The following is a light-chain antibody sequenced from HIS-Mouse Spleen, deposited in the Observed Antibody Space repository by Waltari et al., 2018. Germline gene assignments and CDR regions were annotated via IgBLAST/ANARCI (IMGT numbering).Light chain of an antibody. J-gene: IGLJ3*02. V-gene: IGLV2-23*01. CDR2: EGS. CDR1: SSDVGSYNL. CDR3: CSYAGSSTWV. Sequence: QSALTQPASVSGSPGQSITISCTGTSSDVGSYNLVSWYQQHPGKAPKLSIYEGSKRPLGVSNRFPGSKSGNTASLTISGLQAEDEADYYCCSYAGSSTWVFGGGTKLTVL.